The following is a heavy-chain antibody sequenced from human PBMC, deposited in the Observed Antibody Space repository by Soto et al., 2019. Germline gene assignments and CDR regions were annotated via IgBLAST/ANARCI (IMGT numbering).Heavy chain of an antibody. V-gene: IGHV4-4*02. D-gene: IGHD2-2*01. CDR2: IYHSGTT. CDR1: GGAISSNNW. J-gene: IGHJ2*01. Sequence: QVHLQESGPGLVKASGTLSLTCAVSGGAISSNNWWSWVRQPPGKGLEWIGAIYHSGTTNYNPSLKSRVTISVDTSKNQCSLNLNSVTAADTAVYYCATGGSYCRTTGCLYCYLALWGRGTLVSVSS. CDR3: ATGGSYCRTTGCLYCYLAL.